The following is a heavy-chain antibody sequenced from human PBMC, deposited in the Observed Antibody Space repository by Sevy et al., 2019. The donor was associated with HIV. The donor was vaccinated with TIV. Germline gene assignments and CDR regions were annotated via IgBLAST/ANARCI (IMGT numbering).Heavy chain of an antibody. Sequence: GGSLILSCAASGFTFAKYSMSWVRQAPGKGLEWVSTFSFGCGRINYADSVKGRFTIFRDDSKNTLFLQMNSLRAEDTATYFCAREGCTQPHDYWGQGTLVTVSS. D-gene: IGHD2-8*01. CDR1: GFTFAKYS. V-gene: IGHV3-23*01. CDR3: AREGCTQPHDY. J-gene: IGHJ4*02. CDR2: FSFGCGRI.